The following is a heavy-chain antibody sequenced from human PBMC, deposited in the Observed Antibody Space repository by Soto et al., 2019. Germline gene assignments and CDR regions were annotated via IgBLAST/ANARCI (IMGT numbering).Heavy chain of an antibody. D-gene: IGHD3-22*01. CDR2: IWYDGSNK. Sequence: PGGSLRLSCAASGFTFSSYGMHWVRQAPGKGLEWVAVIWYDGSNKYYADSVKGRFTISRDNSKNTLYLQMKSLRAEDTAVYYCARDLRGTITMIVRTYGMDVWGQGTKVTVYS. V-gene: IGHV3-33*01. CDR1: GFTFSSYG. J-gene: IGHJ6*02. CDR3: ARDLRGTITMIVRTYGMDV.